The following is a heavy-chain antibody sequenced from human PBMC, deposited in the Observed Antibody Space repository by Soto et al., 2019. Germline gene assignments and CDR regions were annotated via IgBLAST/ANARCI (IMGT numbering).Heavy chain of an antibody. CDR3: ARVRDARAVRGRGIYYYYMDV. CDR1: GFTFSDYY. D-gene: IGHD3-10*01. J-gene: IGHJ6*03. V-gene: IGHV3-11*01. CDR2: ISSSGSSI. Sequence: QVQLVESGGGLVKPGGSLRLSCAASGFTFSDYYMSWIRQAPGKGLEWFSYISSSGSSIYYADSVKGRFTISRDNAKNSLYLQMNSLRAEDTAVYYCARVRDARAVRGRGIYYYYMDVWGKGTTVTVSS.